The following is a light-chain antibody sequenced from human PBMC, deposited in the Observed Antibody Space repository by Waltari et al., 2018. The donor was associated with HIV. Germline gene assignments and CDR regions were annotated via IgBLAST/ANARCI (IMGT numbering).Light chain of an antibody. CDR1: PSILYSSKNENL. Sequence: DIVMTQSPHSLALSLGERATIQCKSSPSILYSSKNENLLACYQQKPGQTPRLLIYWASTRGSGVPDRFSGGGSGTDFTLTINILQSEDVAVYFCQQYYTTPPTFGQGTRVEI. CDR2: WAS. V-gene: IGKV4-1*01. CDR3: QQYYTTPPT. J-gene: IGKJ1*01.